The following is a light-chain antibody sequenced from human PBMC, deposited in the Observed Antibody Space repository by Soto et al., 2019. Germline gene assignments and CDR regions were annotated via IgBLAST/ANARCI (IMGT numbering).Light chain of an antibody. V-gene: IGKV3-11*01. CDR1: QGVSSD. CDR2: DAS. J-gene: IGKJ4*01. CDR3: QLRNKWPEALT. Sequence: VLPQAPATGSLTRGRIGWPSDMAIQGVSSDLTWFQQNPGQIPRLVKYDASNGATCLPAGFSGSGSGTYGTHSISSLVPEDSEVYYCQLRNKWPEALTFGGGTKVDIK.